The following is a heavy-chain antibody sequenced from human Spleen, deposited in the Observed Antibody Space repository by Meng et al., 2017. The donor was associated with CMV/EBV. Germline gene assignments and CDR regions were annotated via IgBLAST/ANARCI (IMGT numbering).Heavy chain of an antibody. D-gene: IGHD3-3*02. CDR2: IYHSGST. CDR1: GGPVSSGSYC. CDR3: AREPVKGHFWSGHGLDV. V-gene: IGHV4-61*01. J-gene: IGHJ6*02. Sequence: SETLSLTCSVSGGPVSSGSYCWNWIRQPPGKGLEWIGNIYHSGSTNYKPSLKSRVTISIDTSKNQFSLKVSSVTAADTAVYYCAREPVKGHFWSGHGLDVWGQGTTVTVSS.